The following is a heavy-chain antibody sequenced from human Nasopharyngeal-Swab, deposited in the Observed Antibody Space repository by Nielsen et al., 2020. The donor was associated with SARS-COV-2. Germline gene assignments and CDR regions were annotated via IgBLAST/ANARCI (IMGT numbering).Heavy chain of an antibody. Sequence: SVKVSCKASGGTFSSYAISWVRQAPGQGLEWMGGIIPILGIANYAQKFQGRVTITADKSTSTAYMELSSLRSEDTAVYYCARDSDFWSPGYYYYYGMDVWGQGTTVTVSS. V-gene: IGHV1-69*10. CDR3: ARDSDFWSPGYYYYYGMDV. CDR2: IIPILGIA. D-gene: IGHD3-3*01. J-gene: IGHJ6*02. CDR1: GGTFSSYA.